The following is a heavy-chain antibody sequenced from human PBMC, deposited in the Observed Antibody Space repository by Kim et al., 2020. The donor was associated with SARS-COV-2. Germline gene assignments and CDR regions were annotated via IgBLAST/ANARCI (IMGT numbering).Heavy chain of an antibody. J-gene: IGHJ1*01. CDR2: INAGNGNT. Sequence: ASVKVSCKASGYTFTSYAMHWVRQAPGQRLEWMGWINAGNGNTKYSQKFQGRVTITRDTSASTAYMELSSLRSEDTAVYYCARGQVAAAGTGTTNEYFQHCGQGTLVTVSS. CDR3: ARGQVAAAGTGTTNEYFQH. D-gene: IGHD6-13*01. CDR1: GYTFTSYA. V-gene: IGHV1-3*01.